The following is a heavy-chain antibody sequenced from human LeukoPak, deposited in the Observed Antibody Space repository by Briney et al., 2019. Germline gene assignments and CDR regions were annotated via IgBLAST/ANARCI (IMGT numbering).Heavy chain of an antibody. V-gene: IGHV4-4*07. J-gene: IGHJ4*02. Sequence: SETPSLTCTVSGGSISSYYWSWIRQPAGKGLEWIGRIYTSGSTNYNPSLKSRVTMSVDTSKNQFSLKLSSVTAADAAMYYCARQWRGTTFDYWGQGTLVTVSS. CDR1: GGSISSYY. CDR3: ARQWRGTTFDY. CDR2: IYTSGST. D-gene: IGHD1-14*01.